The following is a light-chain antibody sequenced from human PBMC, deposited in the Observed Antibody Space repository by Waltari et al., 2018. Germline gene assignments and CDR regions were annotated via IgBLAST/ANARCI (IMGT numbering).Light chain of an antibody. CDR3: CSFAGTYTWV. V-gene: IGLV2-11*01. CDR2: DVT. Sequence: SALTQPRSVSGSPGQSVTISCTGTTSDVGGYNYVSWYQHHPGKAPKLMIFDVTQRPSGVPHRFSGSKSANTASLTISGLQAEDEAYYYCCSFAGTYTWVFGGGTKVTVL. J-gene: IGLJ3*02. CDR1: TSDVGGYNY.